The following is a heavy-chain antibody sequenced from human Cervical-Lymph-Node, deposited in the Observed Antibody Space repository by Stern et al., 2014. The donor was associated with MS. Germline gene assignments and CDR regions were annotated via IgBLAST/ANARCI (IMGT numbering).Heavy chain of an antibody. CDR1: GFSLSTSGLG. CDR2: IDWDDDK. CDR3: ALSGYSGYDQDFDY. J-gene: IGHJ4*02. Sequence: QVTLRESGPALVKPTQTLTLTCTFSGFSLSTSGLGVSWIRQPPGKALEWLALIDWDDDKYYSTSLKTRLTISKETSKNQVVLTMINLDPVDTATYYCALSGYSGYDQDFDYWGQGTLVTVSS. D-gene: IGHD5-12*01. V-gene: IGHV2-70*01.